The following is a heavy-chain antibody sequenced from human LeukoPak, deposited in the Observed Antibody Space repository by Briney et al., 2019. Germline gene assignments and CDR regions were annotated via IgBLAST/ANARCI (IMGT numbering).Heavy chain of an antibody. J-gene: IGHJ4*02. Sequence: SETLSLTCTVSGGSVSSGSYYWGWVRQPPGRGLEWIGYIYYSGSTNYNPSLKSRVTISVDTSKNQFSLKLSSVTAADTAVYYCARESGGQQWLSPFDYWGQGTLVTVSS. D-gene: IGHD6-19*01. CDR1: GGSVSSGSYY. V-gene: IGHV4-61*01. CDR2: IYYSGST. CDR3: ARESGGQQWLSPFDY.